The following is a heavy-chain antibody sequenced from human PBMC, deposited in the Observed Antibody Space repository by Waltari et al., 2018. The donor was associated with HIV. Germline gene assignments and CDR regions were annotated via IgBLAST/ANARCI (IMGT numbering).Heavy chain of an antibody. D-gene: IGHD2-15*01. CDR2: IGYSGGT. Sequence: QLQLQESGPGLVKPSETLSLTCTVSSGSVSSSNYYWGWIRQSPGKGLEWIGSIGYSGGTNYNPSLKSRVTISVDTSKNQFSLNLSSVTAADTAVYYCARHFSWVDWSQGTLITVSS. V-gene: IGHV4-39*01. J-gene: IGHJ4*02. CDR3: ARHFSWVD. CDR1: SGSVSSSNYY.